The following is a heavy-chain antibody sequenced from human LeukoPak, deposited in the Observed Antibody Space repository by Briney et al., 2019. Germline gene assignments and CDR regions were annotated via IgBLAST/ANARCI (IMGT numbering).Heavy chain of an antibody. J-gene: IGHJ4*01. D-gene: IGHD3-10*01. V-gene: IGHV3-74*01. CDR3: AKRESSFGYYFDY. Sequence: GGCLRLSCAASGSAFSRSWIHWARQAPGKGLVWVSHINNDATRTTYADSVTGRFTISRDNAKNTVSLQMNSLRAEDTAIYYCAKRESSFGYYFDYWGQGTLVTVSS. CDR1: GSAFSRSW. CDR2: INNDATRT.